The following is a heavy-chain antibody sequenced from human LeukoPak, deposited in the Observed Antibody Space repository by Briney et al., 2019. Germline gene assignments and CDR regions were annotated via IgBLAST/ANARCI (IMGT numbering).Heavy chain of an antibody. V-gene: IGHV4-31*03. D-gene: IGHD1-1*01. CDR1: GGSISIDGHY. J-gene: IGHJ4*02. CDR2: LYYSGIT. CDR3: GRSRTEPSGQYFDY. Sequence: PSETLSLTCTVSGGSISIDGHYWTWIRQLPGKGLEWIGFLYYSGITHYNPSLESRPTMSVDTSRNQFSLKLSSVTAADTAVYYCGRSRTEPSGQYFDYWGQGALVTVSS.